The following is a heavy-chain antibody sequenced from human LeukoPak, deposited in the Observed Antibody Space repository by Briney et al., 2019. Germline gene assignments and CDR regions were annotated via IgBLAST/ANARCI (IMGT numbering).Heavy chain of an antibody. CDR2: ISGSGYST. CDR3: AKFVVGYSYGLGGLDY. D-gene: IGHD5-18*01. Sequence: GGSLRLSCVASGFTFSNYAMSGVRQAPGKGLEGVSTISGSGYSTYFADSVKGRFTISRDNSKNTLYLQMNSLRAEDTAVYYCAKFVVGYSYGLGGLDYWGQGTLVTVSS. J-gene: IGHJ4*02. CDR1: GFTFSNYA. V-gene: IGHV3-23*01.